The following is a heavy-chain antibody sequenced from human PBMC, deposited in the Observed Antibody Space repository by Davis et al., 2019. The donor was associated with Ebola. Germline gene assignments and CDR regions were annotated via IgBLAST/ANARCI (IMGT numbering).Heavy chain of an antibody. CDR3: ARTITMVQGGAFDI. Sequence: ASVKVSCKASGYTFTSYYMHWVRQPPGQGLEWMGIINPSGGSTRYAQKFQGRVTMTREPSTSTVYMELRSLRSDDTAVYYCARTITMVQGGAFDIWGQGTMVTVSS. D-gene: IGHD3-10*01. V-gene: IGHV1-46*01. CDR2: INPSGGST. CDR1: GYTFTSYY. J-gene: IGHJ3*02.